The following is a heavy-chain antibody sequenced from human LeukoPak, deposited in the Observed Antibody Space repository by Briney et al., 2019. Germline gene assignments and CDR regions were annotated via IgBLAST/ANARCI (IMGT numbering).Heavy chain of an antibody. J-gene: IGHJ4*02. D-gene: IGHD3-9*01. CDR1: GGSISSYY. CDR2: IYYSGST. Sequence: SETLSLTCTVSGGSISSYYWSWIRQPPGKGLEWIGYIYYSGSTNYSPSLKSRVTISVDTSKNQFSLKLSSVTAADTAVYYCARVHYDILTGYYPDYFDYWGQGTLVIVSS. CDR3: ARVHYDILTGYYPDYFDY. V-gene: IGHV4-59*01.